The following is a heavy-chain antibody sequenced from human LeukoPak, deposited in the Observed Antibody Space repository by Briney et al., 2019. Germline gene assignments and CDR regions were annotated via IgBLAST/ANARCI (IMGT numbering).Heavy chain of an antibody. V-gene: IGHV3-20*04. Sequence: PGGSLRLSCVASGFTFEKYVMNWVRQAPGKGLEWLATIYGSGVSTSYADSVKGRFTISRDSAKNSLYLQMNSLRAEDTAVYYCARVLYSGYGPDYYYMDVWGKGTTVTVSS. D-gene: IGHD5-12*01. CDR2: IYGSGVST. CDR1: GFTFEKYV. CDR3: ARVLYSGYGPDYYYMDV. J-gene: IGHJ6*03.